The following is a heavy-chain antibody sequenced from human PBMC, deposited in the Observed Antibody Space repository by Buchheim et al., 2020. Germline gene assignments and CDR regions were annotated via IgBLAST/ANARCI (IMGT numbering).Heavy chain of an antibody. V-gene: IGHV3-7*01. CDR1: GFTFSSYW. CDR3: ARALGGGWLRTHGTNDY. D-gene: IGHD5-24*01. CDR2: IKQDGSEK. J-gene: IGHJ4*02. Sequence: EVQLVESGGGLVQPGGSLRLSCAASGFTFSSYWMSWVRQAPGKGLEWVANIKQDGSEKYYVDSVKGRFTISRENAKNSLYLQMNSLRAEDTAVYYCARALGGGWLRTHGTNDYWGQGTL.